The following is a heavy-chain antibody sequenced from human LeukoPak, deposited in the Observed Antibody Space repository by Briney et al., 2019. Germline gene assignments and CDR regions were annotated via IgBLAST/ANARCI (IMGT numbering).Heavy chain of an antibody. CDR1: GGSISSSSYY. D-gene: IGHD3-22*01. CDR3: ARSRGYYDSSGYFFAFDI. CDR2: IYYSGST. J-gene: IGHJ3*02. V-gene: IGHV4-39*01. Sequence: SETLSLTCTVSGGSISSSSYYWGWIRQPPGKGLEWIGSIYYSGSTYYNPSLKSRVTISVDTSKNQFSLKLSSVTAADTAVYYCARSRGYYDSSGYFFAFDIWGQGTMVTVSS.